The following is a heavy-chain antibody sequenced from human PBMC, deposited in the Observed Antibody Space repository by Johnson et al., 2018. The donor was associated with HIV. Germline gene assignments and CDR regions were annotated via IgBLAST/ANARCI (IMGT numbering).Heavy chain of an antibody. J-gene: IGHJ3*02. CDR1: GFTFNNYG. V-gene: IGHV3-30*03. Sequence: QVQLVESGGGVVQPGRSLRLSCAASGFTFNNYGMHWVRQAPGKGLEWVAVISYDGKNKYFGDSVKGRFTISRDNSKNTLYLHMNSLRVEDTAVYYCARVMEPRDAFDIWGQGTVVTVSS. CDR2: ISYDGKNK. D-gene: IGHD1-1*01. CDR3: ARVMEPRDAFDI.